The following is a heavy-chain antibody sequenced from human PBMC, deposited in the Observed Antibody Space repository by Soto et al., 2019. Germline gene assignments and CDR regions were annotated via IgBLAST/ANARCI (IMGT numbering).Heavy chain of an antibody. D-gene: IGHD3-10*01. J-gene: IGHJ6*02. CDR3: ARRGYGSGSAYGMDV. CDR2: IYNSGTT. Sequence: SETLSLTCTVSGGSINTVNYYWSWIRQSPEKGLEWIGHIYNSGTTNNNPSLKSRVTISVDTSKNQFSLKLSSVTAADTAVYYCARRGYGSGSAYGMDVWGQGTTVTVSS. CDR1: GGSINTVNYY. V-gene: IGHV4-30-4*01.